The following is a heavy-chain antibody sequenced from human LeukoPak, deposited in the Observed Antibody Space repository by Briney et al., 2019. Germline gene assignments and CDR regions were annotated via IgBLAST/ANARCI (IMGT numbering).Heavy chain of an antibody. D-gene: IGHD2/OR15-2a*01. CDR2: ISAGGTRT. Sequence: GGSLRLSCVGSGFPISDHAMSWVRQAPGKGLEWVSVISAGGTRTTYSDSVKGRFTVSRDNSENILYLQMNSLRAEDTAVYYCAKDDMGIIVSSVDYFGLVVWGQRSTVSVSS. CDR1: GFPISDHA. J-gene: IGHJ6*02. V-gene: IGHV3-23*01. CDR3: AKDDMGIIVSSVDYFGLVV.